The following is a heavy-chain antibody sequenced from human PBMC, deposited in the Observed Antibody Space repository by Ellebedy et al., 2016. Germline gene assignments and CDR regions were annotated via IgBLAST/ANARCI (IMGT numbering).Heavy chain of an antibody. J-gene: IGHJ4*02. CDR1: GFTFSGYG. V-gene: IGHV3-30*03. CDR2: ISNDGRDT. Sequence: GGSLRLSXAASGFTFSGYGMSWVRQAPGKGLEWVAVISNDGRDTYYADSVKGRFTISRDDSQNTVSLEMNGLRREDTAVYYCATVDGYWGQGTLVTVSS. CDR3: ATVDGY. D-gene: IGHD5-24*01.